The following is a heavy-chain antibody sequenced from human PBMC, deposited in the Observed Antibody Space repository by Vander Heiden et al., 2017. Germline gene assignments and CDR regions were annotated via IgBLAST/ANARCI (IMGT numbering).Heavy chain of an antibody. J-gene: IGHJ6*02. CDR1: GGTFHGCL. D-gene: IGHD3-10*01. Sequence: QEHLVQPGAGVKKPGSSVKVSCKASGGTFHGCLISWVREAPGQGLEWMGGIIPMVGATKNAQKYQDRVRFTEDASRGTTYMELKRLRSGDTGVYYCARASGGFGQLYYAMDVWGQGTTVTVSS. CDR2: IIPMVGAT. V-gene: IGHV1-69*01. CDR3: ARASGGFGQLYYAMDV.